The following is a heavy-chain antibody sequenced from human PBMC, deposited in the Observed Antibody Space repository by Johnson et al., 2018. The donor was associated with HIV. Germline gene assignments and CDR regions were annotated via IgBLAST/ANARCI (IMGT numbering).Heavy chain of an antibody. CDR2: ISWNSGSI. D-gene: IGHD6-19*01. Sequence: VQLVESGGGLVQPGGSLRLSCAVSGFTFSSYAMSWVRQAPGKGLEWVSGISWNSGSIGYADSVKGRFTISRDNAKNTLYLQMNSLRAEDTAVYYCAKIIGYSSGLEIWGQGTMVTVSS. CDR3: AKIIGYSSGLEI. CDR1: GFTFSSYA. J-gene: IGHJ3*02. V-gene: IGHV3-23*04.